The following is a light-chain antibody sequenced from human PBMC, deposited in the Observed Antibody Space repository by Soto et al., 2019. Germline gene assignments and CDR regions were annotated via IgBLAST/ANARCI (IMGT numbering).Light chain of an antibody. CDR2: DNN. J-gene: IGLJ7*01. CDR3: AAWDDSLDAAV. CDR1: NSNIGINP. Sequence: QSVLTQPPSASGTPGQSVIFSCSGSNSNIGINPVTWYQQLPGTAPKLVIYDNNQRPSGVPYRCSGSKSGTSASLAISGLQSGDEADYYCAAWDDSLDAAVFGGGTQLTVL. V-gene: IGLV1-44*01.